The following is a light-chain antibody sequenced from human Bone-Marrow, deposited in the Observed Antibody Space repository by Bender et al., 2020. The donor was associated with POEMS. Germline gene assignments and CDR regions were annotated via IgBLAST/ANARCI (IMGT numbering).Light chain of an antibody. CDR2: KES. Sequence: SYELTQPPSVSVSPGQTARITCSGDALPKQYASWYQQKPGQAPVLVICKESERPSGIPERFSGSNSGTKVTLTISGVQAEDEGDYYCQSADSSGTYPVVFGGGTKLTVL. V-gene: IGLV3-25*03. CDR1: ALPKQY. J-gene: IGLJ3*02. CDR3: QSADSSGTYPVV.